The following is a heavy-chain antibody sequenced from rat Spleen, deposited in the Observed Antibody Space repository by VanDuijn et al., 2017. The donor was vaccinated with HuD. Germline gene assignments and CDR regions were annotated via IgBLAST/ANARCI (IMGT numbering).Heavy chain of an antibody. J-gene: IGHJ2*01. Sequence: EVQLVESGGGLVQPGRSLKLSCVASGFTFNNYWMTWIRQAPGKGLEWISSINPDGGSTYYPDSVKGRFTISRDNAENTVYLQMNSLKSEDTATYYCTTTWNFDYWGQGVMVTVSS. CDR1: GFTFNNYW. CDR3: TTTWNFDY. CDR2: INPDGGST. V-gene: IGHV5-58*01. D-gene: IGHD1-10*01.